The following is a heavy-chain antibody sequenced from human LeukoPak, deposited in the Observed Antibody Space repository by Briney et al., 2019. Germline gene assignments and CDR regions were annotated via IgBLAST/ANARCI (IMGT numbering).Heavy chain of an antibody. V-gene: IGHV6-1*01. Sequence: KGSQTLSLTCAISGDSVSSNSVAWNWIRQSPSRGLEWLGRTYSRSKWYNDYAVSVKSRIIINPDTSKNQFSLQLNSVTPEDTAMYYCARGVQPLHESDAFDIWGQGTMVTVSS. D-gene: IGHD2-2*01. CDR2: TYSRSKWYN. CDR1: GDSVSSNSVA. J-gene: IGHJ3*02. CDR3: ARGVQPLHESDAFDI.